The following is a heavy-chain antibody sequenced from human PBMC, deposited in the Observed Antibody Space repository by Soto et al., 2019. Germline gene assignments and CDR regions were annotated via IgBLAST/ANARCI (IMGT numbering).Heavy chain of an antibody. CDR2: ISSDGSNK. CDR1: GFTFSSHA. J-gene: IGHJ4*02. D-gene: IGHD2-21*02. V-gene: IGHV3-30-3*01. CDR3: VRHTCPDCYSIGY. Sequence: VDSGGSLRLSCAVSGFTFSSHAMHWVRQAPGKGLEWVTLISSDGSNKYYADSVKGRFTTSRDNSKNTMYLQMNSLRAEDTAVYYCVRHTCPDCYSIGYWGLGTLVTVSS.